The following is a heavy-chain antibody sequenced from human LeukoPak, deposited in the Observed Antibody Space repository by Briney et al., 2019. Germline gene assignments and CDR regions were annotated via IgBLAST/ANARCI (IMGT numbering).Heavy chain of an antibody. CDR1: GGSISNYY. CDR2: IYYSGST. D-gene: IGHD3-10*01. Sequence: SETLSLTCTVSGGSISNYYWSWIRQPPGKGLEWIGYIYYSGSTKYNPSLKSRVTISVDTSKNQFSLRLSSVTAADTAVYYCARDTYYYGSGSYRLDYWGQGTLVTVSS. CDR3: ARDTYYYGSGSYRLDY. V-gene: IGHV4-59*12. J-gene: IGHJ4*02.